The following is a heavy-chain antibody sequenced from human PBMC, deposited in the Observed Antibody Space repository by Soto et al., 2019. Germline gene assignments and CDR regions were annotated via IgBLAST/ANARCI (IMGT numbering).Heavy chain of an antibody. CDR1: GFTVSSNY. CDR3: GKRRNSSGWYLYYYGMDV. J-gene: IGHJ6*02. CDR2: IYSGGST. V-gene: IGHV3-53*01. D-gene: IGHD6-19*01. Sequence: PGGSLRLSCASSGFTVSSNYMIWVRQAPGKGLEWVSVIYSGGSTYYADSVKGRFTISRDNSKNTLYLQMNSLRAEDTAVYYCGKRRNSSGWYLYYYGMDVWGQGTTVTVSS.